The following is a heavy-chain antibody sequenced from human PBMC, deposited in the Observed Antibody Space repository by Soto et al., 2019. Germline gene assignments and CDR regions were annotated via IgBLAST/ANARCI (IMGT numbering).Heavy chain of an antibody. D-gene: IGHD6-13*01. CDR3: ARDKAPLSIAAAGYDY. V-gene: IGHV1-18*01. J-gene: IGHJ4*02. Sequence: GASVKVSCKSSGYTFTSYGISWVRQAPGQGLEWMGWISAYNGNTNYAQKLQGRVTMTTDTSTSTAYMELRSLRSDDTAVYYCARDKAPLSIAAAGYDYWGQGTLVTVSS. CDR2: ISAYNGNT. CDR1: GYTFTSYG.